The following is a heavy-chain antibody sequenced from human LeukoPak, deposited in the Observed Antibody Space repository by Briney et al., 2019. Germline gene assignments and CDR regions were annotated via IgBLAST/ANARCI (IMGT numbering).Heavy chain of an antibody. CDR2: INSKTDGGTT. D-gene: IGHD6-13*01. CDR3: TTDQVGSSWPYYFDY. Sequence: GGSLRLSCAASGFTFSNAWMSWVRQAPGKGLEWVGRINSKTDGGTTDYAAPVKGRFTISRDDSKNTLYLQMNSLKTEDTAVYYCTTDQVGSSWPYYFDYRGQGTLVTVSS. CDR1: GFTFSNAW. V-gene: IGHV3-15*01. J-gene: IGHJ4*02.